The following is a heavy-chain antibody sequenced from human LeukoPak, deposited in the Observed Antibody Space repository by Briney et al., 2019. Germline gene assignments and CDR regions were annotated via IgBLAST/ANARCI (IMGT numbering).Heavy chain of an antibody. Sequence: SETLSLTCAVSGGSFSDYYWSWIRQPPGKGLEWIGEINHSRSTNYNPSRKSRVTISVDTSKNQFSLKRSSVTAADTAVYYCGSRRSAAMLRYYMDVWGKGTTVTVSS. CDR3: GSRRSAAMLRYYMDV. CDR1: GGSFSDYY. D-gene: IGHD2-2*01. J-gene: IGHJ6*03. V-gene: IGHV4-34*01. CDR2: INHSRST.